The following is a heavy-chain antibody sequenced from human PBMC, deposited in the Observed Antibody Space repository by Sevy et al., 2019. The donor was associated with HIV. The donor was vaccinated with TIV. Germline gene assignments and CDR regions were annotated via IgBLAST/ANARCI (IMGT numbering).Heavy chain of an antibody. V-gene: IGHV3-23*01. CDR2: LSFGCGEI. CDR1: GFTLRKYS. J-gene: IGHJ4*02. Sequence: GGSLRLSCAASGFTLRKYSMSWVRQPPGKGLEWVSTLSFGCGEINYADSVKGRFTISRDNSKSSVYLQMNNLRPEDTAVYYCAREGCTKPHDYWGQGTLVTVSS. CDR3: AREGCTKPHDY. D-gene: IGHD2-8*01.